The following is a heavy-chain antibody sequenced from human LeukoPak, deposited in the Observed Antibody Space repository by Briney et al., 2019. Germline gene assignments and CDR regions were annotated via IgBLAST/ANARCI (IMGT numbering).Heavy chain of an antibody. Sequence: GGSLRLSCAASGFTFSNYDMSWVRQAPGKGLEWVSTISDNGGNTYYADSVKGRFTISRDNSKNTLYLQMYSLRVEDTAVYYCARRGSYFPFDYWGQGTLATVSS. CDR2: ISDNGGNT. J-gene: IGHJ4*02. D-gene: IGHD3-10*01. CDR3: ARRGSYFPFDY. CDR1: GFTFSNYD. V-gene: IGHV3-23*01.